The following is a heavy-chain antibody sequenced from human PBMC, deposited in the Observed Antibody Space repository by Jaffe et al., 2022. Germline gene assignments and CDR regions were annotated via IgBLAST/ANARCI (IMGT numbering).Heavy chain of an antibody. CDR2: INHSGST. Sequence: QVQLQQWGAGLLKPSETLSLTCAVYGGSFSGYYWSWIRQPPGKGLEWIGEINHSGSTNYNPSLKSRVTISVDTSKNQFSLKLSSVTAADTAVYYCARGERFGELSHGWFDPWGQGTLVTVSS. CDR3: ARGERFGELSHGWFDP. D-gene: IGHD3-10*01. CDR1: GGSFSGYY. J-gene: IGHJ5*02. V-gene: IGHV4-34*01.